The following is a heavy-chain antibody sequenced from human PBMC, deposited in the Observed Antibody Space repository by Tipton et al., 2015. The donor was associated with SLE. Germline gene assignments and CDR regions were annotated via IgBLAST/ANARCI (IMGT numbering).Heavy chain of an antibody. J-gene: IGHJ4*02. V-gene: IGHV4-59*11. CDR2: VFYTGDT. Sequence: TLSLTCTVSGGSISSHYWSWIRQPPGKGLEWIGSVFYTGDTDYNPSLKSRVTLSTDTSKNQISLRLSSVTAADTAVYYCARDDPDDPISESSGVPGDYWGQGTLVTVSS. D-gene: IGHD3-22*01. CDR3: ARDDPDDPISESSGVPGDY. CDR1: GGSISSHY.